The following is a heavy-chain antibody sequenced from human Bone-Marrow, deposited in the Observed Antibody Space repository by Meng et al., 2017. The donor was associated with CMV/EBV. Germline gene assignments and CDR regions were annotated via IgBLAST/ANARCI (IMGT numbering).Heavy chain of an antibody. J-gene: IGHJ6*02. D-gene: IGHD1-26*01. V-gene: IGHV3-74*01. Sequence: GGSLRLSCEASGFIFGAYWMHWVRQIPGKGLVWVSRIDGDGTTTNYADSVKGRFTISRDNAKNSLYLQLNSLRADDTAVYYCARDAYSGNYYSGYYYGMDVWGQGTTVTVSS. CDR1: GFIFGAYW. CDR3: ARDAYSGNYYSGYYYGMDV. CDR2: IDGDGTTT.